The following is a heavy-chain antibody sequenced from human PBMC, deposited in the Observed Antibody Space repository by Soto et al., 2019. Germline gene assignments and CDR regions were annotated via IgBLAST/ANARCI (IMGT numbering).Heavy chain of an antibody. J-gene: IGHJ4*02. CDR1: GFTFNIYG. Sequence: VKLVESGGGVVQPGGSLRLSCAASGFTFNIYGMHWVRQAPDKGLEWVALISYDGSNQYYADSVKGRFTISRDNSKNTLFLQMNSLRADDTAVYYCAKDQASGQGPFDSWGQGTLVTVSS. CDR3: AKDQASGQGPFDS. CDR2: ISYDGSNQ. V-gene: IGHV3-30*18.